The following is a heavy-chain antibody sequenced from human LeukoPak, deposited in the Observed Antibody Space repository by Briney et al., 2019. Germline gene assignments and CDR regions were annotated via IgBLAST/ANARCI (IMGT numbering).Heavy chain of an antibody. CDR1: GFTFSSYA. CDR3: AKVAHYYGSGSYYEYYFDY. CDR2: ISDSGGST. V-gene: IGHV3-23*01. D-gene: IGHD3-10*01. Sequence: GGSLRLSCAASGFTFSSYAMSWVRQAPGKGLEWVSVISDSGGSTYYADSVKGRFTISRDNSKNTLYLHMNGLRAEDTAVYYCAKVAHYYGSGSYYEYYFDYWGQGALVTVSS. J-gene: IGHJ4*02.